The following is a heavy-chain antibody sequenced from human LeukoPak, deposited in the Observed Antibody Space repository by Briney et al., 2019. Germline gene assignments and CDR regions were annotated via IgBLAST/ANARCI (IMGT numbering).Heavy chain of an antibody. D-gene: IGHD2-2*01. CDR3: ASTYCSSTSCQKDY. V-gene: IGHV3-48*04. CDR2: ISSSGSTI. CDR1: GFTFSSYS. Sequence: GGSLRLSCAASGFTFSSYSMNWVRQAPGKGLEWVSYISSSGSTIYYADSVKGRFTISRDNAKNSLYLQMNSLRAEDTAVYYCASTYCSSTSCQKDYWGQGTLVTVSS. J-gene: IGHJ4*02.